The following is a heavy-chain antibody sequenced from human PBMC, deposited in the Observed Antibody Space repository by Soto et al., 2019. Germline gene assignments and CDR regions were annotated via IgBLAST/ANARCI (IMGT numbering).Heavy chain of an antibody. CDR1: GYTFTGYY. Sequence: ASVKVSCKASGYTFTGYYMHWVRQAPGQGLEWMGWINPNSGGTNYAQKFQGRGTMTRDTSISTAYMELSRLRSDDTAVYYCARDRSIGYCSSTSCLNWFDPWGQGTLVTVSS. J-gene: IGHJ5*02. CDR2: INPNSGGT. CDR3: ARDRSIGYCSSTSCLNWFDP. D-gene: IGHD2-2*01. V-gene: IGHV1-2*02.